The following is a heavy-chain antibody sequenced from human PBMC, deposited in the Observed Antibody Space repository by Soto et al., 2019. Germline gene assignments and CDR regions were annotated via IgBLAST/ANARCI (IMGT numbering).Heavy chain of an antibody. CDR2: IYPGDSDI. J-gene: IGHJ5*02. CDR3: ARAIEMSRIGWFDP. CDR1: GYSFTSYW. Sequence: ESLKISCKASGYSFTSYWIVWLRQIPGKGLEWMGIIYPGDSDIRYRPSLQGQVTISADKSISTAYLQWSSLKASDTAIYYCARAIEMSRIGWFDPWGQGTLVTVSS. V-gene: IGHV5-51*01.